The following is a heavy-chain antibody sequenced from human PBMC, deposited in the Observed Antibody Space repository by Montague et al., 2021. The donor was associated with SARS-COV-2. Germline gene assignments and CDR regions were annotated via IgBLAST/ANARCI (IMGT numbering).Heavy chain of an antibody. J-gene: IGHJ4*02. CDR2: IYYSGST. CDR1: GGTISSGGYY. D-gene: IGHD2-15*01. CDR3: ARLTACYCSGGSCYWGTGFDY. Sequence: TLSLTCTVSGGTISSGGYYWSWIRQHPGKGLEWIGNIYYSGSTYYNPSLKSRVTISVDTSKNQFSLKLSSVTAADTAVYYCARLTACYCSGGSCYWGTGFDYWGQGTLVTVSS. V-gene: IGHV4-31*03.